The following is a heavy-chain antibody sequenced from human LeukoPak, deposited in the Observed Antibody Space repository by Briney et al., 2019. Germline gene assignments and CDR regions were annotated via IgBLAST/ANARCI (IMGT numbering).Heavy chain of an antibody. CDR3: AKEGIRESPREFDY. Sequence: GGSLRLSCAASGFTFSNYGMNWVRQAPGKGLEWVSVISGNSDTTYYADSVKGRFTISRDNSKNTLYLQMNSLRVEDTAVYYCAKEGIRESPREFDYWGQGSLVTVSS. D-gene: IGHD1-26*01. J-gene: IGHJ4*02. V-gene: IGHV3-23*01. CDR2: ISGNSDTT. CDR1: GFTFSNYG.